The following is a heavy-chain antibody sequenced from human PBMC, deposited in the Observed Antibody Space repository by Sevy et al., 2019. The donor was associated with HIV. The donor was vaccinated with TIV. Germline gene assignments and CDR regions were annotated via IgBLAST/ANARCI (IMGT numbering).Heavy chain of an antibody. J-gene: IGHJ4*02. CDR2: ISNSGSTI. CDR1: EFTFSSYE. Sequence: GGSLRLSCAASEFTFSSYEMNWVRQAPGKGLEWVSYISNSGSTIYYSDSVKGRFTISRDNAKNSLYLQMNSLRVEDTAVYYCARDLPPSATTVAHFDYWGRGTLVTVSS. CDR3: ARDLPPSATTVAHFDY. V-gene: IGHV3-48*03. D-gene: IGHD4-17*01.